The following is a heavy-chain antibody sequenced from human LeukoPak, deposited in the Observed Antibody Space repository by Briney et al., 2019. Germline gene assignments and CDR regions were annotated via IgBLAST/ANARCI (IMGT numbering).Heavy chain of an antibody. J-gene: IGHJ3*01. CDR3: ARGSGALLD. Sequence: ASVKVSCKPSGYTFTSYGICGVRQPPGQRLEWVGWICAYNGNTNYTQKLQGRVTITTETSKSTAYEEPTSLRSDDTAVYYCARGSGALLDWGQGTMVTVSS. CDR2: ICAYNGNT. V-gene: IGHV1-18*01. D-gene: IGHD3-10*01. CDR1: GYTFTSYG.